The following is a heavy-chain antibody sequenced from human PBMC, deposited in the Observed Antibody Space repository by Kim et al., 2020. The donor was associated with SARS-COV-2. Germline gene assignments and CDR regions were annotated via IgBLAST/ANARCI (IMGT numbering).Heavy chain of an antibody. CDR2: ISYDGSNK. Sequence: GGSLRLSCAASGFTFSSYGMHWVRQAPGKGLEWVAVISYDGSNKYYADSVKGRFTISRDNSKNTLYLQMNSLRAEDTAVYYCARDYSSSWSADRAFDIWGQGTMVTVSS. J-gene: IGHJ3*02. V-gene: IGHV3-30*03. D-gene: IGHD6-13*01. CDR1: GFTFSSYG. CDR3: ARDYSSSWSADRAFDI.